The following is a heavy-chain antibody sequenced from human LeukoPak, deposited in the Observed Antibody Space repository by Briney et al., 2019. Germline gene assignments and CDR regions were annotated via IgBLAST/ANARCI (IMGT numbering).Heavy chain of an antibody. Sequence: ASVKVSCKAFGYTFTSYGINWVRQAPGRGLEWMGWISGYNDNTNYAQKFQGRVTMTTDTSTRTAYMEVRSLRSDDTAMYYCARGELGDPYNWLDPWGQGTLVTVSS. CDR3: ARGELGDPYNWLDP. J-gene: IGHJ5*02. V-gene: IGHV1-18*01. D-gene: IGHD1-26*01. CDR2: ISGYNDNT. CDR1: GYTFTSYG.